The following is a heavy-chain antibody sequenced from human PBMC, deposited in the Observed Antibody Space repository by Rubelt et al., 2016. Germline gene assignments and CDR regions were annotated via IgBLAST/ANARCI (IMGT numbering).Heavy chain of an antibody. V-gene: IGHV3-53*01. CDR3: ARRSSSLAY. Sequence: GKGLEWVSVIYSGGSTYYADSVKGRFTISRDNSKNTLYLQMNSLRAEDTAVYYCARRSSSLAYWGQGTLVAVSS. D-gene: IGHD6-13*01. J-gene: IGHJ4*02. CDR2: IYSGGST.